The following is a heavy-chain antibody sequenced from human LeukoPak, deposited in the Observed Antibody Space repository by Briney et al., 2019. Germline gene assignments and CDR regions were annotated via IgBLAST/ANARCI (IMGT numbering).Heavy chain of an antibody. J-gene: IGHJ4*02. CDR3: ARDLDCILFDF. V-gene: IGHV3-74*03. D-gene: IGHD3-9*01. CDR1: GFTFSTYW. Sequence: GGCLRLSCAASGFTFSTYWMHWVRQARGKGLVWVARIRPEGTTTAYADSVKGRFTISRDNAKNTLFLQMNSLSAEDTAVYYCARDLDCILFDFWGQGTLVAVSS. CDR2: IRPEGTTT.